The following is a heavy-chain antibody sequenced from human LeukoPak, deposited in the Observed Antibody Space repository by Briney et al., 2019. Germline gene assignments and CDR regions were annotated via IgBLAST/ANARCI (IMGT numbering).Heavy chain of an antibody. D-gene: IGHD1-26*01. CDR2: IRSKTYGGTA. V-gene: IGHV3-49*04. Sequence: GRSLRLSCADSGFMFGEYSISWVRQAPGKGLEWVGFIRSKTYGGTAQYAASVKGRFTISRDDSRSSAYLQTNNLKTEDTAVYFCTSPEGGTYYFDYWGQGTLVTVSS. J-gene: IGHJ4*02. CDR3: TSPEGGTYYFDY. CDR1: GFMFGEYS.